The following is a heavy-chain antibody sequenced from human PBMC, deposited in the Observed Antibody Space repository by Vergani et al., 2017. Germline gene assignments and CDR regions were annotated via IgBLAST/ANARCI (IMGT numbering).Heavy chain of an antibody. J-gene: IGHJ4*02. V-gene: IGHV1-69*13. CDR3: ARSSGYYSYDFDV. Sequence: QGQLAQSGAEVKKPGSSVKVSCKASGGTFSSNSISWVRQAPGQGLDWMGRIIPIFGTTSYAQKFQGSVTILADESTSTAYMELSSLRSEETAVYYCARSSGYYSYDFDVWGQGILVTVSS. CDR1: GGTFSSNS. D-gene: IGHD3-22*01. CDR2: IIPIFGTT.